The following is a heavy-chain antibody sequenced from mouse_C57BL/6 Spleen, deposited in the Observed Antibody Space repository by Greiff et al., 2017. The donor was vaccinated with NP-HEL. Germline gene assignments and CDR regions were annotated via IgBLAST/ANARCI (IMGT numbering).Heavy chain of an antibody. Sequence: VQLQQPGAELVKPGASVKMSCKASGYTFTSYWITWVKQRPGQGLEWIGDIYPGSGSTNYNEKFKSKATLTVDTSSSTAYMQLSSLTSEDSAVYYCASGGDYDHYYAMDYWGQGTSVTVSS. CDR1: GYTFTSYW. V-gene: IGHV1-55*01. CDR2: IYPGSGST. D-gene: IGHD2-4*01. J-gene: IGHJ4*01. CDR3: ASGGDYDHYYAMDY.